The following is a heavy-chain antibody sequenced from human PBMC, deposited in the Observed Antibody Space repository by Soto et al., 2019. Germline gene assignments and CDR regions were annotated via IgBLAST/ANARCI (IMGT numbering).Heavy chain of an antibody. V-gene: IGHV3-21*01. J-gene: IGHJ4*02. CDR1: GFTFSSYA. CDR3: ARVHYDFWSGYGYFDY. D-gene: IGHD3-3*01. CDR2: ISSNSNYI. Sequence: GGSLRLSCAASGFTFSSYAMSWVRQAPGKGLEWVSSISSNSNYIYNADSVKGRFTISRDNARNSLFLQMHSLRAEDTAVYYCARVHYDFWSGYGYFDYWGQGTLVTVSS.